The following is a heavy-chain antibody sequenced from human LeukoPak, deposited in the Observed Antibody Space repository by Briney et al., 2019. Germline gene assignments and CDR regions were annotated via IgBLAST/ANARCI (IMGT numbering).Heavy chain of an antibody. CDR2: ISGGGDIT. CDR3: ASHCSGGSCYF. CDR1: GFTFSTFA. J-gene: IGHJ4*02. D-gene: IGHD2-15*01. V-gene: IGHV3-23*01. Sequence: GGSLRLSCAASGFTFSTFAMSWVRQAPGKGLEWVSLISGGGDITYYANSVKGRFTISRDNSKNTLYLQVNSLRAEDTAVYYCASHCSGGSCYFWGQGTLVSVSS.